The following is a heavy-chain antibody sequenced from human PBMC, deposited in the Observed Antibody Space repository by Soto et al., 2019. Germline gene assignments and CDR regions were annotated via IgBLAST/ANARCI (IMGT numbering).Heavy chain of an antibody. D-gene: IGHD5-18*01. CDR1: GFTFSSFW. J-gene: IGHJ5*02. CDR3: EKRGVDTFGLSS. CDR2: INTDGSST. V-gene: IGHV3-74*01. Sequence: EVQLVESGGGLVQPGGSLRLSCAVSGFTFSSFWMHSVRQAPGEGLVWVSRINTDGSSTSYADSVKGRFTISRDNAKNTLYLQMNSLRVEDTAMYYCEKRGVDTFGLSSWGQETLVTVSS.